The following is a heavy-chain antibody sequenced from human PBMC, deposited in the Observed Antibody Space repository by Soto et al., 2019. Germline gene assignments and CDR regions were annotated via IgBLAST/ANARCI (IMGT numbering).Heavy chain of an antibody. CDR1: GGTFSSYA. Sequence: QVQLVQSGAEVKKPGSSVKVSCKASGGTFSSYAISWVRQAPGQGLEWMGGIIPIFGTANYAQKFQGRVTITADESTSTAYLELSSLRSEDTAVYYCARERSCSGGSCYSPDDYWGQGTLVTVSS. D-gene: IGHD2-15*01. J-gene: IGHJ4*02. V-gene: IGHV1-69*12. CDR3: ARERSCSGGSCYSPDDY. CDR2: IIPIFGTA.